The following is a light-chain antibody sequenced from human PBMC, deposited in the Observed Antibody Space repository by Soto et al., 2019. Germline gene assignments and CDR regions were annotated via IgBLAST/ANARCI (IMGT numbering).Light chain of an antibody. CDR2: DVS. J-gene: IGKJ4*01. Sequence: EIVLTQSPATLSLSPGERATLSCRASQSVGKHLAWYQQRPGQAPRLLMFDVSYRATGTPARFSGSGSGTDFTLTISSLEPEDFAVYYCQQRTNWQLTFGGGTRVEIK. V-gene: IGKV3-11*01. CDR1: QSVGKH. CDR3: QQRTNWQLT.